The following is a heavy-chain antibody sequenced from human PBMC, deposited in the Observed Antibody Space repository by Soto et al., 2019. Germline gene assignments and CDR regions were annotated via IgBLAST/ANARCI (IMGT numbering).Heavy chain of an antibody. CDR2: ISRGSSFI. V-gene: IGHV3-21*01. CDR3: TRVILGGYYGSDCVP. J-gene: IGHJ5*02. Sequence: EVLLVGSGGGPVKPGGSLRLSCTASGFTFSSYGMNWVRQAPGKGLEWVSSISRGSSFIYYAESVKGRFTISRDNAKDSVYLQMNTLRADDTANYYWTRVILGGYYGSDCVPWGQGMQVTVSS. CDR1: GFTFSSYG. D-gene: IGHD1-26*01.